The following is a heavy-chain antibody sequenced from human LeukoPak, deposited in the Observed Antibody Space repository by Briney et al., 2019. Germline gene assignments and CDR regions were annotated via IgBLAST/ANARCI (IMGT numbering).Heavy chain of an antibody. J-gene: IGHJ3*02. CDR3: ARDGNGSGSDPYDAFDI. V-gene: IGHV4-59*01. Sequence: SETLSLTCTVSGGSISSYYWSWIRQPPGKGLEWIGYIYYSGSTNYNPSLKSRVTISVDTSKNQFSLKLSSVTAADTAVYYCARDGNGSGSDPYDAFDIWGQGTMVTVSS. D-gene: IGHD3-10*01. CDR2: IYYSGST. CDR1: GGSISSYY.